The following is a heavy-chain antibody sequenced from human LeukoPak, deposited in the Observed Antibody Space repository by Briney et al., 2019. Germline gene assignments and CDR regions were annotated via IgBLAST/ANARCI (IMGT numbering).Heavy chain of an antibody. CDR2: IIPIFGIA. CDR1: GGTFSSYA. Sequence: SVKVSCKASGGTFSSYAISWVRQAPGQGLEWMGGIIPIFGIANYAQKFQGRVTITADESTSTAYMELSSLRSEDTAVYYCARGSHRYYGSGSYPSTPFDYWGQGTLVIVSS. CDR3: ARGSHRYYGSGSYPSTPFDY. D-gene: IGHD3-10*01. V-gene: IGHV1-69*13. J-gene: IGHJ4*02.